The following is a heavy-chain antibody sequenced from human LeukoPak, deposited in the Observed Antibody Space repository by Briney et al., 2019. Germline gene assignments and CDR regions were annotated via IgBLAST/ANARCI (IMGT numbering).Heavy chain of an antibody. V-gene: IGHV1-18*01. CDR1: GYTFTSYG. J-gene: IGHJ4*02. D-gene: IGHD3-22*01. CDR2: ISAYNGNT. Sequence: ASVKGSCKASGYTFTSYGISWVRQAPGQGLEWMGWISAYNGNTNYAQKLQGRVTMTTDTSTSTAYMELRSLRSDDTAVYYCAREPNYYDSSGYYEIDYWGQGTLVTVSS. CDR3: AREPNYYDSSGYYEIDY.